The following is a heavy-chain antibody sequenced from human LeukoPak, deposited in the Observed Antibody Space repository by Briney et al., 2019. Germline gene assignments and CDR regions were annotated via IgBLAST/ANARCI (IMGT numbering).Heavy chain of an antibody. J-gene: IGHJ4*02. CDR2: ISYDGSNN. CDR1: GFTFSGYA. V-gene: IGHV3-30-3*01. Sequence: GVSVRLSCAASGFTFSGYAMHWVRQAPGKGREWVAVISYDGSNNYYADSGKGRFTISRDNCKNTLYLQMNSLTAEDTAVYYCARDHSPFLGVTIVGYFDYWGQGTLVTVSS. D-gene: IGHD4-17*01. CDR3: ARDHSPFLGVTIVGYFDY.